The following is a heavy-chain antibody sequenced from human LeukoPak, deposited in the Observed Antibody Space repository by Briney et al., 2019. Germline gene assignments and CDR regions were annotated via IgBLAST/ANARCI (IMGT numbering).Heavy chain of an antibody. J-gene: IGHJ6*02. CDR2: ISAHSGNT. CDR1: GYTFTSYG. CDR3: ARVSCSSPSCYPRYYYGMDV. V-gene: IGHV1-18*01. Sequence: GASVNVSCRASGYTFTSYGITWVRQAPGQGLEWMGWISAHSGNTKYAQKFQGRVTMTTDTSTSTAYMELRSLRSDDTAVYYCARVSCSSPSCYPRYYYGMDVWGQGITVTVSS. D-gene: IGHD2-2*01.